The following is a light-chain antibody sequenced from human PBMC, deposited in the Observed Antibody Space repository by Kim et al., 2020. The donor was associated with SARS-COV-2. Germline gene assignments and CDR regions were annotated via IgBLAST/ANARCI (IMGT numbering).Light chain of an antibody. V-gene: IGKV2-30*01. J-gene: IGKJ2*01. CDR1: QSLVKSDGNTY. CDR2: KIS. CDR3: MQGTQWPHT. Sequence: DVMMTQSPLSLPVTLGQPASISCRSSQSLVKSDGNTYLNWFHQRPGQSPRRLIYKISNRDSGVPDRFSGSGSGTDFTLRISRVEAEDVGVYYCMQGTQWPHTSGQGTKLEIK.